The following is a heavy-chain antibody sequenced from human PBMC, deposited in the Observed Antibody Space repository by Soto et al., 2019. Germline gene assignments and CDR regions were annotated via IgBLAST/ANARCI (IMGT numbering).Heavy chain of an antibody. V-gene: IGHV1-69*01. CDR3: ARDGTLYDSSGYYYLY. D-gene: IGHD3-22*01. CDR2: IIPIFGTA. Sequence: QVQLVQSGADVKKPGSSVKVSCKASGGTFSSYAISWVRQAPGQGLEWMGGIIPIFGTANYAQKFQGRVTITADESTRTAYMELSSLRSEDTAVYYCARDGTLYDSSGYYYLYWGQGTLVTVSS. CDR1: GGTFSSYA. J-gene: IGHJ4*02.